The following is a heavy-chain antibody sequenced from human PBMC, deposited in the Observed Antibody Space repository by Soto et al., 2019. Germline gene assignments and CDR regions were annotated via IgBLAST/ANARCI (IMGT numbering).Heavy chain of an antibody. V-gene: IGHV3-48*03. CDR3: ARDRAAGGY. CDR2: INSGSDTI. J-gene: IGHJ4*02. D-gene: IGHD6-13*01. Sequence: LRXSCADSGFSFSTVEINSVRQAPGKGLEWVAYINSGSDTIHYADSVRGRFTVSRDNAKNSLFLQMNSLRVEDTALYYCARDRAAGGYWGQGTLVTVSS. CDR1: GFSFSTVE.